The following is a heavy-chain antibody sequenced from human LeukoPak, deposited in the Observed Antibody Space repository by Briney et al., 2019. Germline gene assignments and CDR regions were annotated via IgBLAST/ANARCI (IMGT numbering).Heavy chain of an antibody. J-gene: IGHJ5*02. CDR1: GVTLSPYG. V-gene: IGHV3-30*18. Sequence: PGMSLRLSCAASGVTLSPYGMHWVRQAPGKGLEWVAVISNEGGTQHYADSVKGRFIISRDNPRNTLYLQMNILRTEDTAVYYCAKEGTPQVSTWYDLWGQGTQVIVSS. CDR2: ISNEGGTQ. CDR3: AKEGTPQVSTWYDL. D-gene: IGHD3-10*01.